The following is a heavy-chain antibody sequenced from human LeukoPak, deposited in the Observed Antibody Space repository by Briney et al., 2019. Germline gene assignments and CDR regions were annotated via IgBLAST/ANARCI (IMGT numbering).Heavy chain of an antibody. CDR2: IYPGDSDI. J-gene: IGHJ1*01. CDR1: GYNFTNYW. V-gene: IGHV5-51*01. CDR3: ARSDSSGPARGIQH. D-gene: IGHD3-22*01. Sequence: GESLKISCKGSGYNFTNYWIGWVRQMSGKGLEWMGIIYPGDSDIRYSPSFQGRVTISADKSISTAYLQWSSLKASDTAMYYCARSDSSGPARGIQHWGQGTLVTVSS.